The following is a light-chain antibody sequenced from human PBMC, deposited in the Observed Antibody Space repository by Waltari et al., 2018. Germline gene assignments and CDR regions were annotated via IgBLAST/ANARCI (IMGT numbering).Light chain of an antibody. CDR1: QSILYNANDKNY. CDR3: QKYDRRRT. Sequence: DIVMTQSPDSLAVSLSERATINCKSGQSILYNANDKNYLAWDPQKPGQPPKLLIYWASTRASGCPDRFRGRGYGTDVYLTISSLQAGDVAVYDGQKYDRRRTFGQGTRVEVK. CDR2: WAS. J-gene: IGKJ1*01. V-gene: IGKV4-1*01.